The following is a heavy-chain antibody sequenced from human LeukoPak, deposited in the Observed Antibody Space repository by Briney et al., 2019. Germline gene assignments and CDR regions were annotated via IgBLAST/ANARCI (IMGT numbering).Heavy chain of an antibody. V-gene: IGHV4-30-4*01. Sequence: SETLSLTCTVPSGSISSGDYYWSWIRQPPGKGLEWIGYISSSGTTYYNPSLRSRITISVDSSKSQFSLNLSSVTASDTAVYYCAGVGNGGYGGFDYWGQGTLVTVSS. D-gene: IGHD5-12*01. CDR1: SGSISSGDYY. CDR3: AGVGNGGYGGFDY. J-gene: IGHJ4*02. CDR2: ISSSGTT.